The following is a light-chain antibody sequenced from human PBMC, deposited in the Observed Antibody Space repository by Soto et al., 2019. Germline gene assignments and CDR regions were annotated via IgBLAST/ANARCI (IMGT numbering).Light chain of an antibody. CDR3: MLTLRTLYT. V-gene: IGKV2-28*01. CDR2: LGS. CDR1: QSLLHSNGYNY. J-gene: IGKJ2*01. Sequence: DIVMTQSPLSLPVTPGEPASISCRSSQSLLHSNGYNYLHWYLQKPGQSPQLLIYLGSNRASGAPDRFSGSGSGTDFTLKISRVEAEDVGVYYCMLTLRTLYTFGQGTKVDIK.